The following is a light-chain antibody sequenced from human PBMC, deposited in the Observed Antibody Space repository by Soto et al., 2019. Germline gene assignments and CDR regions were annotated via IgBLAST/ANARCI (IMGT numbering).Light chain of an antibody. V-gene: IGLV1-40*01. CDR1: SSNIGAEYD. CDR3: QSYDSSLTTFV. CDR2: GDN. Sequence: QSVLTQPPSVSGAPGQRVAISCTGSSSNIGAEYDVHWYQQLPGTAPKRLIYGDNNRPSGVPDRFSGSKSGTSASLAITGLQPEDEADYYCQSYDSSLTTFVFXTGTKVTAL. J-gene: IGLJ1*01.